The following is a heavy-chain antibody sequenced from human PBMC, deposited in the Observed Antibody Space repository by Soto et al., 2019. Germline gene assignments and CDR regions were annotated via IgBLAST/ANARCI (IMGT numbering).Heavy chain of an antibody. J-gene: IGHJ5*02. V-gene: IGHV4-34*01. D-gene: IGHD6-13*01. Sequence: PXETLSLTCAVGGGSFSGYYWSWIRQPPGKGLDWIGEINHSGSTNYNPSLKSRVTISVDTSKNQFSLKLSSVTAADTAVYYCARGGPPHGIAAAGRGWFDHWGQGTLVTVSS. CDR1: GGSFSGYY. CDR2: INHSGST. CDR3: ARGGPPHGIAAAGRGWFDH.